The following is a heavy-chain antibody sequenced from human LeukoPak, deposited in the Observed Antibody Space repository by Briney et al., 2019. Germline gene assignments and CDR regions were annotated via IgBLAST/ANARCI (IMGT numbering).Heavy chain of an antibody. Sequence: GGSLRLSCAASGFTFSSYAMSWVRQAPGKGLEWVSAISGSGGSTYYADSVKGRFTISRDNSKNTLYLQMNSLRAEDTAVYYCAKDKPYRTYYYGSGVDYWGQGTLVTVSS. D-gene: IGHD3-10*01. J-gene: IGHJ4*02. CDR3: AKDKPYRTYYYGSGVDY. V-gene: IGHV3-23*01. CDR2: ISGSGGST. CDR1: GFTFSSYA.